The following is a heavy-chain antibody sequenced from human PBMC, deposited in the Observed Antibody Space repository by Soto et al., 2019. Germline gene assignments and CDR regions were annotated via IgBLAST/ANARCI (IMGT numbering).Heavy chain of an antibody. CDR2: IYYSGST. D-gene: IGHD3-22*01. CDR1: GGSISSSSYY. V-gene: IGHV4-39*01. CDR3: ATSAYDSSGYYGGVFGY. J-gene: IGHJ4*02. Sequence: SETLSLTCTVSGGSISSSSYYWGWIRQPPXKGLEWIGSIYYSGSTYYNPSLKSRVTISVDTSKNQSSLKLSSVTAADTAVYYCATSAYDSSGYYGGVFGYWGQGTLVTVSS.